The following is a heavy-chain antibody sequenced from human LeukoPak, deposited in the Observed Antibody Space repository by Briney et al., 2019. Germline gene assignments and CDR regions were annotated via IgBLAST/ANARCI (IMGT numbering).Heavy chain of an antibody. D-gene: IGHD1-26*01. Sequence: GGSLRLSCAASGFTFSSYAMSWVRQAPGKGLEWVSALSGGGGNTNYADSEKARFTIPRQNSKHTLYLQMNRQRAEDTALYYWSKDVTEIVGVTAFDYWGERTLVTVSS. CDR3: SKDVTEIVGVTAFDY. CDR1: GFTFSSYA. J-gene: IGHJ4*02. V-gene: IGHV3-23*01. CDR2: LSGGGGNT.